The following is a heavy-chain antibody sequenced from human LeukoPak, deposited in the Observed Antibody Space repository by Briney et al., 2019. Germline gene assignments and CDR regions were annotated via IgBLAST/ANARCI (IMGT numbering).Heavy chain of an antibody. CDR1: GGSFSGYY. V-gene: IGHV4-34*01. CDR2: INHSGST. Sequence: SETLSLTCAVYGGSFSGYYWSWIRQPPGKGLEWIGEINHSGSTNYNPSLKSRVTISVDTSKNQFSLKLSSVTAADTAVYYCARDLDYYGSGSYYRGVNWFDPWGQGTLVTVSS. CDR3: ARDLDYYGSGSYYRGVNWFDP. J-gene: IGHJ5*02. D-gene: IGHD3-10*01.